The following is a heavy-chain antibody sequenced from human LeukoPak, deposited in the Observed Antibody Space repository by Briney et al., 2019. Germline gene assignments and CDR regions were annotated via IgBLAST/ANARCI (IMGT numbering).Heavy chain of an antibody. Sequence: GSLRLSCAASDFSFATYGMGWVRQAPGKGLEWVSAISGTGSSTYYADSVKGRFTISRDNSKNMLNLQMNSLRAEDTAVYYCAKGSFITMTAVLIDPFDYWGQGTLVTVSS. V-gene: IGHV3-23*01. J-gene: IGHJ4*02. CDR3: AKGSFITMTAVLIDPFDY. CDR1: DFSFATYG. D-gene: IGHD3-22*01. CDR2: ISGTGSST.